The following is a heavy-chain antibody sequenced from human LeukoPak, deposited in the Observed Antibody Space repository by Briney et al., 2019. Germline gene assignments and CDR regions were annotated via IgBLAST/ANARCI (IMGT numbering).Heavy chain of an antibody. CDR1: GFTFSNYA. J-gene: IGHJ4*02. CDR2: ISGSGGSA. Sequence: GGSLRLSCAASGFTFSNYAMSWVRQAPGKGLEWVSTISGSGGSAYYADSVKGRSTISRDNSKNTLYLQVNSLRAEDTALYYCAKGGTNWNVGATEYWGQGTLVTVSS. D-gene: IGHD1-1*01. CDR3: AKGGTNWNVGATEY. V-gene: IGHV3-23*01.